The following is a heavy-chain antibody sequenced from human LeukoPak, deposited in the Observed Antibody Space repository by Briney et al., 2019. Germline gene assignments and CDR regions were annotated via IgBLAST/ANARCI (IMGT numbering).Heavy chain of an antibody. CDR2: IKQDGSEK. CDR3: QSGGGSYFDY. D-gene: IGHD3-16*01. V-gene: IGHV3-7*01. CDR1: GFTFGSYW. Sequence: GGSLSLSCAASGFTFGSYWMSWVRQAPGKGLEWVANIKQDGSEKYYVDSVKGRFTISRDNAKNSLYLQMNSLRAEDTAVYYCQSGGGSYFDYWGQGTLVTVSS. J-gene: IGHJ4*02.